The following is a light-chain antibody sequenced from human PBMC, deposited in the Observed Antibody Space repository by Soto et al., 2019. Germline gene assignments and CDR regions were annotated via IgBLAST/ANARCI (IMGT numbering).Light chain of an antibody. CDR3: CSYAGSRTYV. V-gene: IGLV2-18*02. J-gene: IGLJ1*01. Sequence: QSALTQPPSVSGSPGQSVTISCTGTSTDFVSYNRVSWYQQPPGTAPKLIIYEASNRPSGVPGRFSGSKSGNTASLTISGLQAADEADYYCCSYAGSRTYVFGPGTKVTVL. CDR1: STDFVSYNR. CDR2: EAS.